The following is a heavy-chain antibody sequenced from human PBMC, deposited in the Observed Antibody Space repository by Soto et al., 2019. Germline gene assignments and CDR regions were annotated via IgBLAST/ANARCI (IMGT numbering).Heavy chain of an antibody. CDR1: GGTFSSYA. J-gene: IGHJ2*01. CDR2: IIPIFGTA. D-gene: IGHD6-19*01. CDR3: ARRPSSGLGINWYFDL. Sequence: QVQLVQSGAEVKKPGSSVKVSCKASGGTFSSYAISWARQAPGQGLEWMGGIIPIFGTANYAQKFQGRVTITADESTSTAYMELSSLRSEDTAVYYCARRPSSGLGINWYFDLWGHGTLVTVSS. V-gene: IGHV1-69*01.